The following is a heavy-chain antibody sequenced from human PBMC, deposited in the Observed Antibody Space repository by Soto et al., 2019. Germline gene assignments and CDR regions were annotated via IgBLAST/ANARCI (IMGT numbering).Heavy chain of an antibody. CDR3: ARPYGRKIWDALDL. CDR2: ISDSGGSA. V-gene: IGHV3-23*01. J-gene: IGHJ3*01. D-gene: IGHD4-17*01. CDR1: GFTFSSYT. Sequence: EVQLLESGGGLVQPGGSLRLSCAASGFTFSSYTMSWVRQVPGKWLYRVSTISDSGGSAYYSDSVKGRFTISRDNPKNTLYLQMDSLRADDTAVYYCARPYGRKIWDALDLWGQGTMVTVSS.